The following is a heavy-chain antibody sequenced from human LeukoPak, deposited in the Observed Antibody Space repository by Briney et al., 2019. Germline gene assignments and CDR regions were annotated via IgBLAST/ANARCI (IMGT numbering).Heavy chain of an antibody. CDR1: GGSISSSSYY. CDR2: IYYSGST. V-gene: IGHV4-39*01. J-gene: IGHJ4*02. CDR3: ARLRCSGGSCYFDY. Sequence: PSETLSLTCTVSGGSISSSSYYWGWLRQPPGRGLEWIGSIYYSGSTYYNPSLKSRVTISVDTSKNQFSLKLSSVTAADTAVYYCARLRCSGGSCYFDYWGQGTLVTVSS. D-gene: IGHD2-15*01.